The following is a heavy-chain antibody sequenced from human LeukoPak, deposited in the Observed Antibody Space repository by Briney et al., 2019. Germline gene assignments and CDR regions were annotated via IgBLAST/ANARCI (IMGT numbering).Heavy chain of an antibody. CDR1: GFTFSIYI. Sequence: PGGSLRLSCAASGFTFSIYIMNWVRQAPGKGLEWVSYVSSSSSTIYHADSVKGRSTISRDKAKYSLYLQMNSLRAEDTAVYYCARRPLCSSSSPYYFDYWGQGTLVTVSS. D-gene: IGHD6-6*01. V-gene: IGHV3-48*01. J-gene: IGHJ4*02. CDR3: ARRPLCSSSSPYYFDY. CDR2: VSSSSSTI.